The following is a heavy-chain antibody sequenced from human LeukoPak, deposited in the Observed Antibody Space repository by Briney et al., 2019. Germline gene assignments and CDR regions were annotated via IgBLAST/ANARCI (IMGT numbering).Heavy chain of an antibody. J-gene: IGHJ4*02. D-gene: IGHD2-21*02. V-gene: IGHV3-23*01. Sequence: GGSLRLSCAASGFTFSSYAMSWVRQAPGKGLEWVSAISGSGGSTYYADSVKGRFTISRDNSKNTLYLQMNSLRAEDTAVYYCARGGCGGDCYSDFDYWGQGTLVTVSS. CDR3: ARGGCGGDCYSDFDY. CDR1: GFTFSSYA. CDR2: ISGSGGST.